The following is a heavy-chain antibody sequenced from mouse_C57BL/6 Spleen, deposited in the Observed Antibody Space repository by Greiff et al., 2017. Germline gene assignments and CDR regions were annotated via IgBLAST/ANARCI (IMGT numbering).Heavy chain of an antibody. D-gene: IGHD1-1*02. Sequence: EVHLVESGGGLVQPGGSLSLSCAASGFTFTDYYMSWVRQPPGKALEWLGFIRNKANGYTTEYSASVKGRFTISRDNSQSILYLQMNALRAEDSATYYCARSTVGYAMDYWGQGTSVTVSS. V-gene: IGHV7-3*01. CDR1: GFTFTDYY. J-gene: IGHJ4*01. CDR3: ARSTVGYAMDY. CDR2: IRNKANGYTT.